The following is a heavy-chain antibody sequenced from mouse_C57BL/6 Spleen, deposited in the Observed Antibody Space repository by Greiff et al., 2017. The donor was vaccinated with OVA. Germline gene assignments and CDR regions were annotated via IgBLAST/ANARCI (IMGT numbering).Heavy chain of an antibody. V-gene: IGHV1-55*01. CDR2: IYPGSGST. Sequence: QVQLQQPGAELVKPGASVKMSCKASGYTFTSYWITWVKQRPGQGLEWIGDIYPGSGSTNYNEKFKSKATLTVDTSSSTAYMQLSSLTSEDSAVYYCAREGITTAVFDYWGQGTTLTVSS. D-gene: IGHD1-2*01. CDR3: AREGITTAVFDY. J-gene: IGHJ2*01. CDR1: GYTFTSYW.